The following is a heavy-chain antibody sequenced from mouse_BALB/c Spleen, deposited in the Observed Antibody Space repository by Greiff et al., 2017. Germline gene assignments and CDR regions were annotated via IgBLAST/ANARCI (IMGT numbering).Heavy chain of an antibody. CDR1: GYAFSSYW. CDR3: ARGIYDGYFDV. V-gene: IGHV1-80*01. CDR2: IYPGDGDT. Sequence: VQLQESGAELVRPGSSVKISCKASGYAFSSYWMNWVKQRPGQGLEWIGQIYPGDGDTNYNGKFKGKATLTADKSSSTAYMQLSSLTSEDSAVYFCARGIYDGYFDVWGAGTTVTVSS. D-gene: IGHD2-3*01. J-gene: IGHJ1*01.